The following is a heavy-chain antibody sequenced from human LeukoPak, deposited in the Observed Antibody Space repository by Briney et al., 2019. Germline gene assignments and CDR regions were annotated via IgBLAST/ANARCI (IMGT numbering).Heavy chain of an antibody. CDR3: AREGSSSNYYYYYMDV. J-gene: IGHJ6*03. CDR1: GYTFTGYY. D-gene: IGHD6-6*01. Sequence: ASVKVSCKASGYTFTGYYMHWVRQAPGQGLEWMGWINPNSGGTNYAQKFQGRVTMTRATSISTAYMELSRLRSDDTAVYYCAREGSSSNYYYYYMDVWGKGTTVTVSS. CDR2: INPNSGGT. V-gene: IGHV1-2*02.